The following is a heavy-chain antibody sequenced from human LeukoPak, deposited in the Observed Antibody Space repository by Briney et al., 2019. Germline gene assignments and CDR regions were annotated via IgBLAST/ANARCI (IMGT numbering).Heavy chain of an antibody. CDR2: TSFDESHK. D-gene: IGHD6-19*01. J-gene: IGHJ4*02. Sequence: GKSLRLSCAASGFTFSTSAMHWVRQAPGKGLEWVAFTSFDESHKFYADSVEGRFTISRDNSKNTLFLQMHNLRVDDTAMYYCAVVAGRFPPDYWGQGTLVTVSP. CDR3: AVVAGRFPPDY. CDR1: GFTFSTSA. V-gene: IGHV3-30*04.